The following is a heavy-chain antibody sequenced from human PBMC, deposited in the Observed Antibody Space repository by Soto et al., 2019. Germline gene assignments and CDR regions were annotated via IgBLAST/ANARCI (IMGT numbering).Heavy chain of an antibody. CDR2: ISSSSTAI. J-gene: IGHJ4*02. Sequence: PGGSLRLSCAASGFSFSSYSMNWVRQAPGKGLEWVSSISSSSTAIFYGDSVKGRFIISRDNAENSLYLQMNSLRAEDTAVYYCAKARAQYYDFWSGYPVDYWGQGTLVTVSS. V-gene: IGHV3-21*04. CDR1: GFSFSSYS. D-gene: IGHD3-3*01. CDR3: AKARAQYYDFWSGYPVDY.